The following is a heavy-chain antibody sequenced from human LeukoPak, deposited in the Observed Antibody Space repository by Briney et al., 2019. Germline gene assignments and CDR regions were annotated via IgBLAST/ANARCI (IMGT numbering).Heavy chain of an antibody. CDR3: ARGGPHDFWSGYSCHY. J-gene: IGHJ4*02. D-gene: IGHD3-3*01. V-gene: IGHV1-18*01. CDR1: GYTLTSYG. CDR2: ISAYNGNT. Sequence: ASVKVSCKASGYTLTSYGISWVRQAPGQGLEWMGWISAYNGNTNYAQKLQGRVTMTTDTSTSTTYMELRSLRSDDTAVYYCARGGPHDFWSGYSCHYWGQGTLVTVSS.